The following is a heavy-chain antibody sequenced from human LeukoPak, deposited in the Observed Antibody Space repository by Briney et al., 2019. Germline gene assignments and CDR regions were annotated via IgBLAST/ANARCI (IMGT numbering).Heavy chain of an antibody. CDR3: ARGQSSGESD. J-gene: IGHJ4*02. D-gene: IGHD5-12*01. V-gene: IGHV3-64*01. CDR1: GFTFSNYG. Sequence: PGGSLRLSCAASGFTFSNYGMHWVRQAPGKGLEYVSAISSNGGSTYYANSVKGRFTISRDNSKNTLYLQMGSLRAEDMAVYYCARGQSSGESDWGQGTLVTVSS. CDR2: ISSNGGST.